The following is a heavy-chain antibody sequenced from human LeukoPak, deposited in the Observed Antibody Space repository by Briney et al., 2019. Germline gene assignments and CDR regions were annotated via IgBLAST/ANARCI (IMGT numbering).Heavy chain of an antibody. CDR3: ARVGYSSSWFFFNF. J-gene: IGHJ4*02. Sequence: GGSLRLSCAASGISFSSYGMSWVRQTPGKGLEWVSTLSSTGTTFYAGSVEGRFTISRANSENTLYLQMDSLRAADTALYYCARVGYSSSWFFFNFWGQGTLVTVSS. CDR1: GISFSSYG. V-gene: IGHV3-23*05. D-gene: IGHD6-13*01. CDR2: LSSTGTT.